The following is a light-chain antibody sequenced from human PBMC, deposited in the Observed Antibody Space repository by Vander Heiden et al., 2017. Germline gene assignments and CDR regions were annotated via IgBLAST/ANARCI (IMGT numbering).Light chain of an antibody. CDR1: SGSVSTSYY. CDR2: STN. J-gene: IGLJ3*02. CDR3: VLDMGSGISV. Sequence: QTVVTPEPSFSVSPGGTVTLTCGLSSGSVSTSYYPSWYQQTPGHAPRTLIYSTNTRSAGVPDRFSGSIRGTTAALTITGAQTDDESDYYCVLDMGSGISVFGGGTKLTVL. V-gene: IGLV8-61*01.